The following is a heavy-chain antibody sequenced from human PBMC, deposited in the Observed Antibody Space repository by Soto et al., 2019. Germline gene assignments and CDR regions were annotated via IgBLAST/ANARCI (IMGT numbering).Heavy chain of an antibody. CDR1: GFTFSSYA. CDR2: IKQDGSEE. CDR3: ARRIAASATGGAFDY. V-gene: IGHV3-7*01. D-gene: IGHD2-15*01. Sequence: EVQLLESGGGLVQPGGSLRLSCAASGFTFSSYAMSWVRQAPGKGLEWVANIKQDGSEEYYVDSVKGRFTISRDNAKNSLYLQMNSLRVEDTAVYYCARRIAASATGGAFDYWGQGTLVTVSS. J-gene: IGHJ4*02.